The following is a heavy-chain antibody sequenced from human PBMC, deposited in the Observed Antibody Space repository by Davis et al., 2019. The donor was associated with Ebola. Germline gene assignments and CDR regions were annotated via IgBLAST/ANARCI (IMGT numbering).Heavy chain of an antibody. CDR3: VRYVKRLTTRYYFDN. CDR2: ISGSGGST. V-gene: IGHV3-23*01. CDR1: GFTFSSYA. J-gene: IGHJ4*02. D-gene: IGHD1-1*01. Sequence: PGGSLRLSCAASGFTFSSYAMSWVRQAPGKGLEWVSAISGSGGSTYYADSVKGRFTISRDNATNSLSLEMTSLRADDTAVYYCVRYVKRLTTRYYFDNWGQGTLVTVSS.